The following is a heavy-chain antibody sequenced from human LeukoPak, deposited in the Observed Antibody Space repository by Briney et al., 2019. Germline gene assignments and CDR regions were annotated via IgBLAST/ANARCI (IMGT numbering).Heavy chain of an antibody. Sequence: AGGSLRLSCAASGFTFSSYGMSWVRQAPGKGLEWVSAISGSGGSTYYADSVKGRFTISRDNSKNTLYLQMNSLRAEDTAVYYCAKNFYGSGSYLGAYYFDYWGQGTLVTVSS. D-gene: IGHD3-10*01. CDR3: AKNFYGSGSYLGAYYFDY. CDR1: GFTFSSYG. J-gene: IGHJ4*02. CDR2: ISGSGGST. V-gene: IGHV3-23*01.